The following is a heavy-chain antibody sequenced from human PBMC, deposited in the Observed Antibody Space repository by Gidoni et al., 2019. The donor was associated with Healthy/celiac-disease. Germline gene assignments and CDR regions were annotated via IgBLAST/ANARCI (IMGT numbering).Heavy chain of an antibody. Sequence: EVQLVESGGGLVKLGRSLRLSCTASGFTFGDDPMSWCRQAPGKGLEWVGFIRSTAYGGTTECAASVKVRFTISRDDSKSIAYLQMNSLKTEDTAVYYCTRGAVAGVHRYFDYWGQGTLVTVSS. J-gene: IGHJ4*02. CDR3: TRGAVAGVHRYFDY. D-gene: IGHD6-19*01. CDR2: IRSTAYGGTT. V-gene: IGHV3-49*05. CDR1: GFTFGDDP.